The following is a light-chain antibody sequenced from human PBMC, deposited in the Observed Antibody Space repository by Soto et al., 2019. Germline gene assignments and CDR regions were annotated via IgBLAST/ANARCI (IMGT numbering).Light chain of an antibody. V-gene: IGKV1-39*01. Sequence: DIQMTQSPSSLSASVGDRVTITCRASQSISSYLNWYQQKPGKAPNLLIYAASSLQSGVPSRFSGSGSGTDFTLTISSLQPEDFATYYCQQSYSTLTSTFGQGTKVEIK. CDR3: QQSYSTLTST. CDR1: QSISSY. CDR2: AAS. J-gene: IGKJ1*01.